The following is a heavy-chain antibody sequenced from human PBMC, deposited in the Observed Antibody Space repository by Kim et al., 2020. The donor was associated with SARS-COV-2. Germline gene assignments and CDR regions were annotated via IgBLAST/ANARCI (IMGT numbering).Heavy chain of an antibody. Sequence: ASVGGRFTISRDNAKNSLNLQMNSLITEDTAVHYCARDRNTKARIGGMDIWGQGTTVTVSS. D-gene: IGHD5-12*01. V-gene: IGHV3-21*06. J-gene: IGHJ6*02. CDR3: ARDRNTKARIGGMDI.